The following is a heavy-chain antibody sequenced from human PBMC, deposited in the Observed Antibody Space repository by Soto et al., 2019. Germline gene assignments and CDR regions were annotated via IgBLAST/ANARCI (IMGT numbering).Heavy chain of an antibody. D-gene: IGHD3-3*01. Sequence: ASVKVSCKASGYTFTSYDINWVRQATGQGLEWMGRMNPNSGNTGYAQRFQGRVTMTRNTSISTAYMELSSLRSEDTAVYYCARQKYYDFWSGSLYFFDYWGQGTLVTVSS. CDR2: MNPNSGNT. J-gene: IGHJ4*02. CDR3: ARQKYYDFWSGSLYFFDY. V-gene: IGHV1-8*01. CDR1: GYTFTSYD.